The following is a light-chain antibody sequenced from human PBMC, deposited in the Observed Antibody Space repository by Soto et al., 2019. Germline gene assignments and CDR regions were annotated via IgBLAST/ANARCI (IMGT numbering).Light chain of an antibody. Sequence: QSVLTQPASVSGSPGQSITISCTGTSSDIGAYDYVSWYQQHPSKAPKLLIYDVRYRPSGVSIRFSGSKSGNTASLTISGLQAEDEADYYCSSYTSTSTVVFGGGTKLTVL. V-gene: IGLV2-14*03. J-gene: IGLJ3*02. CDR3: SSYTSTSTVV. CDR1: SSDIGAYDY. CDR2: DVR.